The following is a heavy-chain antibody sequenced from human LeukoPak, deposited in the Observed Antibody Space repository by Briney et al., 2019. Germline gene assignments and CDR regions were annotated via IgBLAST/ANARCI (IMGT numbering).Heavy chain of an antibody. D-gene: IGHD5-24*01. V-gene: IGHV3-13*04. CDR1: GFTFSTYD. CDR3: ARGSNLGFDP. Sequence: PGGSLRLSCAASGFTFSTYDFHWVRQPAGEGLQWVSGIGTGGDTYYLGSVKGRFTISRENAKNSLYLQMNSLRAGDTAVYFCARGSNLGFDPWGQGTLVTVSS. J-gene: IGHJ5*02. CDR2: IGTGGDT.